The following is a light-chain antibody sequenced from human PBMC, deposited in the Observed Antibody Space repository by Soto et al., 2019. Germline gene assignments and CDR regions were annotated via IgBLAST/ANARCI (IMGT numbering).Light chain of an antibody. Sequence: QSALTQPASESGCPGQSITISCTGTSSDVGSYNLVSWYQQHPGKAPKLMIYEGSKRPSGVSNRFSGSKSGNTASLTISGLQAEDEADYYCCSYAGSSTLVFGGRTKLTVL. CDR1: SSDVGSYNL. CDR2: EGS. J-gene: IGLJ2*01. V-gene: IGLV2-23*01. CDR3: CSYAGSSTLV.